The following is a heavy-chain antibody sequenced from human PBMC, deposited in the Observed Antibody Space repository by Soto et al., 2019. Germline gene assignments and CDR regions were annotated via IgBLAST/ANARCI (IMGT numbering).Heavy chain of an antibody. D-gene: IGHD3-22*01. CDR2: IYYSGST. CDR3: AREVGYYDSSGYITENWFDP. J-gene: IGHJ5*02. CDR1: GGSISSGDYY. V-gene: IGHV4-30-4*01. Sequence: PSETLSLTCTVSGGSISSGDYYWSWIRQPPWKGLEWIGYIYYSGSTYYNPSLKSRVTISVDTSKSQFSLKLSSVTAADTAVYYCAREVGYYDSSGYITENWFDPWGQGXLVTVYS.